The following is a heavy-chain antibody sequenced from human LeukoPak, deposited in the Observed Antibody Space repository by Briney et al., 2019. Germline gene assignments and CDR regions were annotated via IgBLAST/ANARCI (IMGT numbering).Heavy chain of an antibody. CDR1: GDSVSSNSAA. V-gene: IGHV6-1*01. D-gene: IGHD6-19*01. CDR3: ARVVGPVSNGWFDYYYGMDV. J-gene: IGHJ6*02. CDR2: TDYRAKWYN. Sequence: SQTLSLTCAISGDSVSSNSAAWNWIRQSPSRCLEWLVRTDYRAKWYNDYAVSVKSRITINPDTSQNQFSLQLNSVTPEDTAVYYCARVVGPVSNGWFDYYYGMDVWGQGTTVTVSS.